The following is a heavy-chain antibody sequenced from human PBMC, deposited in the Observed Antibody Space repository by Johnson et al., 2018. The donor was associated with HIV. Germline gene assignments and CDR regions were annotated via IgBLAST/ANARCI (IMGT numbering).Heavy chain of an antibody. D-gene: IGHD3-10*01. CDR2: IKQDGSNK. CDR3: ASLVPYYYGRGAFDI. CDR1: GFTFSSYW. V-gene: IGHV3-7*03. J-gene: IGHJ3*02. Sequence: VQLVESGGGLVQPGGSLRLSCAASGFTFSSYWMSWVRHAPGKGLEWVANIKQDGSNKYYADSVKGRFTISRDNSKNTLYLQMNSLRAEDTALYYCASLVPYYYGRGAFDIWGQGTMVTVSS.